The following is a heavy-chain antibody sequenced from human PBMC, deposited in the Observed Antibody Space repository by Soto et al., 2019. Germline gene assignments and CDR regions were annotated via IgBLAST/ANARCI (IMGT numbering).Heavy chain of an antibody. CDR3: ARAYGSGSYPAPARVDFDY. V-gene: IGHV2-26*01. CDR1: GFSLSNARMG. J-gene: IGHJ4*02. D-gene: IGHD3-10*01. Sequence: SGPTLVNPTETLTLTCTVSGFSLSNARMGVSWIRQPPGKALEWLAHIFSNDEKSYSTSLKSRLTISKDTSKSQVVLTMTNMDPVDTATYYCARAYGSGSYPAPARVDFDYWGQGTLVTVSS. CDR2: IFSNDEK.